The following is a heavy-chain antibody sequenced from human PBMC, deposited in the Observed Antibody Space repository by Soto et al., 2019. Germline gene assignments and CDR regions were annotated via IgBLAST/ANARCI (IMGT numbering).Heavy chain of an antibody. D-gene: IGHD1-26*01. CDR2: MRTGSGDT. CDR1: RYTFTSYD. V-gene: IGHV1-2*02. CDR3: ARRSTTYLNEEIYDI. Sequence: QVQLVQSGAEVKRPGASVRFSCKASRYTFTSYDIFWVRQSPGQGLEWMGWMRTGSGDTHYAQKFQGRVTMTRDTSISTAYMELNNLVSDDTAVYYCARRSTTYLNEEIYDIWGQGTLVTVSS. J-gene: IGHJ1*01.